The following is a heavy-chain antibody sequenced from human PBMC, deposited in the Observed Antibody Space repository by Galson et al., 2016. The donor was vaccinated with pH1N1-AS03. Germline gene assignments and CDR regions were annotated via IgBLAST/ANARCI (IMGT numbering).Heavy chain of an antibody. V-gene: IGHV3-7*01. CDR1: GFRFIDYW. D-gene: IGHD3-10*01. Sequence: SLRLSCAASGFRFIDYWMTWVRQAPGKGLEWVANIEQDGSEKYYMDSVEGRFTISRVNAKNSLSLQMNSLRSEDTAVYYCTSGMVELDYWGQGTLVTVSS. CDR2: IEQDGSEK. J-gene: IGHJ4*02. CDR3: TSGMVELDY.